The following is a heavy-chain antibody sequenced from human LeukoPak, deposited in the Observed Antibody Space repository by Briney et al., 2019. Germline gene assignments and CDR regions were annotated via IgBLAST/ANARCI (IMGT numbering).Heavy chain of an antibody. V-gene: IGHV3-74*01. Sequence: GGSLRLSCGASGFTFGTYWMHWVRQAPGKGLVWVSGINSDGGTTTYADSVKGRFTISRDNAKNTLYLQMNSLRAEDTAVYYCARVSFYYDSSYAFDIWGQGTMVTVSS. CDR1: GFTFGTYW. CDR3: ARVSFYYDSSYAFDI. CDR2: INSDGGTT. J-gene: IGHJ3*02. D-gene: IGHD3-22*01.